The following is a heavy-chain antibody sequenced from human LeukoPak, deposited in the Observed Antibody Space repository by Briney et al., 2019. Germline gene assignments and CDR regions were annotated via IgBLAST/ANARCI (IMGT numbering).Heavy chain of an antibody. V-gene: IGHV3-30-3*02. Sequence: GGSLRLSCAASGFTFSSYAMHWVRQAPGKGLEWVAVISYDGSNKYYADSVKGRFTISRDYSKNTLYLQMNSLRAEDTAVYYCAKSLNYGDYVEAFDIWGQGTMVTVSS. CDR1: GFTFSSYA. CDR3: AKSLNYGDYVEAFDI. D-gene: IGHD4-17*01. J-gene: IGHJ3*02. CDR2: ISYDGSNK.